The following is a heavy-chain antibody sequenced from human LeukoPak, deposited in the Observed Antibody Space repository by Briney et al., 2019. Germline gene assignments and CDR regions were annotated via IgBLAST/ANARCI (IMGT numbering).Heavy chain of an antibody. Sequence: PSETLSLTCTVSGGSISSSSYYWGWIRQPPGKGLEWIGEINHSGSTNYNPSLKSRVTISVDTSKNQFSLKLSSVTAADTAVYYCAVKYYYDSSGYSAEDAFDIWGQGTMVTVSS. CDR3: AVKYYYDSSGYSAEDAFDI. CDR1: GGSISSSSYY. CDR2: INHSGST. J-gene: IGHJ3*02. V-gene: IGHV4-39*07. D-gene: IGHD3-22*01.